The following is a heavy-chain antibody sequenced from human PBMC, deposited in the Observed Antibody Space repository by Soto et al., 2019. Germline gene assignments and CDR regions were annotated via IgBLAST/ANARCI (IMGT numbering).Heavy chain of an antibody. D-gene: IGHD1-26*01. CDR2: ISSYNGDT. V-gene: IGHV1-18*04. CDR1: GYTFTSYG. J-gene: IGHJ4*02. Sequence: QVQLVQSGAEVKKPGASVKVSCKASGYTFTSYGISWVRQAPGQGLEWMGWISSYNGDTDYAQKLQGRVTMTTDTSTSTAYMELRSLRSDDTAMYYCARDLNTRSYYNYWGQGTLVTVSS. CDR3: ARDLNTRSYYNY.